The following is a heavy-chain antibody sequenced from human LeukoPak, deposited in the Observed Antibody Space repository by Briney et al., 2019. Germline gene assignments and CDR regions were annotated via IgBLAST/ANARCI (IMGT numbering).Heavy chain of an antibody. CDR2: IYYSGST. V-gene: IGHV4-39*02. D-gene: IGHD4-17*01. CDR3: ARDSGDYGDYYFDY. Sequence: SETLSLTCTVSGGSISSSSYYWGWIRQPPGKGLEWIGSIYYSGSTYYNPSLKSRVTISVDTSKNQFSLKLSSVTAADTAVYYCARDSGDYGDYYFDYWGQGTLVTVSS. CDR1: GGSISSSSYY. J-gene: IGHJ4*02.